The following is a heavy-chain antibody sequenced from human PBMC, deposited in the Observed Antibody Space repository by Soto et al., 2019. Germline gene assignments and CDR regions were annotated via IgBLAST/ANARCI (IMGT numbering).Heavy chain of an antibody. CDR3: ARVAGSYYFDY. J-gene: IGHJ4*02. CDR2: IWYDGSNK. V-gene: IGHV3-33*08. D-gene: IGHD3-10*01. Sequence: GGSLRLSCAASGFTFSSYGMHWVRQAPGKGLEWVAVIWYDGSNKYYADSVKGRFTISRDNSKNTLYLQMNSLRAEDTAVYYCARVAGSYYFDYWGQGTLVTVSS. CDR1: GFTFSSYG.